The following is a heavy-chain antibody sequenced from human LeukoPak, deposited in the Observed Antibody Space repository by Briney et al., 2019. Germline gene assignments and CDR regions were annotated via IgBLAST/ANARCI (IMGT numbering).Heavy chain of an antibody. J-gene: IGHJ3*02. V-gene: IGHV3-21*01. CDR2: ISSSSSYI. CDR3: ASVSSSLAFDI. CDR1: GFTFSSYS. D-gene: IGHD6-6*01. Sequence: GGSLRLSCAASGFTFSSYSMNWVRQAPGKGLEWVSSISSSSSYIYYADSVKGRFTISRDNAKNSLYLQMNSLRAEDTAVYYYASVSSSLAFDIWGRGTMVTVSS.